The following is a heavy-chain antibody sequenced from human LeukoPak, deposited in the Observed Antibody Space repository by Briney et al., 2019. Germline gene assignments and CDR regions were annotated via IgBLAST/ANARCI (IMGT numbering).Heavy chain of an antibody. D-gene: IGHD3-22*01. Sequence: GGSLRLSCAASGFTFSSYAMSWVRQAPGKGLEWVSAISGSGGSTYYVDSVKGRFTISRDNSKNTLYMEMNSLRAEDTALYYCAKVINSGYYYYFDYWGQGTLVTVSS. J-gene: IGHJ4*02. CDR2: ISGSGGST. CDR3: AKVINSGYYYYFDY. CDR1: GFTFSSYA. V-gene: IGHV3-23*01.